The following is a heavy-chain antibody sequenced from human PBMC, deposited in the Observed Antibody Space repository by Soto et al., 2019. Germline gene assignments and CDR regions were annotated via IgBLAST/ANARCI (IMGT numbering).Heavy chain of an antibody. J-gene: IGHJ4*02. Sequence: EVQVSESGGGLVQPGGSLRLSCATSGFTFSNYPMNWVRQAPGKGLEWVSGISAGGDRTYYADSVKGRFTIFRDNSKNSVSLRMNGFRVENTAGYCCARRVWGQGTLVTVSS. CDR1: GFTFSNYP. V-gene: IGHV3-23*01. CDR3: ARRV. CDR2: ISAGGDRT.